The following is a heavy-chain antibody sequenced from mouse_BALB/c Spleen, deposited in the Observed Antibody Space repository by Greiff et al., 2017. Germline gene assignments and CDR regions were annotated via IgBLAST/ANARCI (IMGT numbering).Heavy chain of an antibody. D-gene: IGHD2-14*01. V-gene: IGHV2-2*02. CDR1: GFSLTSYG. CDR3: ARHRYDADYYAMDY. CDR2: IWSGGST. Sequence: VQLVESGPGLVQPSQSLSITCTVSGFSLTSYGVHWVRQSPGKGLEWLGVIWSGGSTDYNAAFISRLSISKDNSKSQVFFKMNSLQANDTAIYYCARHRYDADYYAMDYWGQGTSVTVSS. J-gene: IGHJ4*01.